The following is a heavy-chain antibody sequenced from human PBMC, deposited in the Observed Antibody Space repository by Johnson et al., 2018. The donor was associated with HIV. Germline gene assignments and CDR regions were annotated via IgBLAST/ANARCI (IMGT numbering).Heavy chain of an antibody. Sequence: VQLVESGGGLVQPGGSLRLSCAASGFTFSSYWMSWVRQAPGKGLEWVANIKLDGSEKYYVDSVKGRLTISRDNAKNALYLQMNSLRAEDTAVYYCARAMYTSGWSYDACDIWGQGTKVTVSS. D-gene: IGHD6-19*01. CDR3: ARAMYTSGWSYDACDI. CDR2: IKLDGSEK. CDR1: GFTFSSYW. J-gene: IGHJ3*02. V-gene: IGHV3-7*01.